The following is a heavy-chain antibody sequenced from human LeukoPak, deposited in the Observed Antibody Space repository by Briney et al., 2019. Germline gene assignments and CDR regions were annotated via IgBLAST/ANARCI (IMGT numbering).Heavy chain of an antibody. V-gene: IGHV3-23*01. CDR1: GFTFGSYA. D-gene: IGHD4-23*01. CDR2: ISGSGGST. Sequence: GGSLRLSCAASGFTFGSYAMSWVRQAPGKGLEWVSTISGSGGSTFYAESVKGRFTISRDNSKNTLYLLMNSLRVEDTAVYYCARDYGGNSGWFDPWGQGTLVTVSS. J-gene: IGHJ5*02. CDR3: ARDYGGNSGWFDP.